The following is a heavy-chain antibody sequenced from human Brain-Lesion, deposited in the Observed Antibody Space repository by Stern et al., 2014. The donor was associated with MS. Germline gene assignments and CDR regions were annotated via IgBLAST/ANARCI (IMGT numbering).Heavy chain of an antibody. CDR3: ARDITGSSAYFDY. V-gene: IGHV3-9*01. CDR1: GFTFGGYA. CDR2: TSWDSGTI. D-gene: IGHD1-14*01. J-gene: IGHJ4*02. Sequence: EVQLLESGGDLVQPGRSLRLSCAAFGFTFGGYAMHWVRQAPGKGLEWVAGTSWDSGTIGYADSVKGRFTTSRDNSYSSLSLHINSLRPEDTALYYCARDITGSSAYFDYWGQGTLVTVSS.